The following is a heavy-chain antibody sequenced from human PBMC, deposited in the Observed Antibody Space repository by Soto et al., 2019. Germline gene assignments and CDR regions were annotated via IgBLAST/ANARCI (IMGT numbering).Heavy chain of an antibody. V-gene: IGHV4-59*01. Sequence: SETLSLTCTVSGGSISSYYWSWIRQPPGKGLEWIGYIYYSGSTNYNPSLKSRVTISVDTSKNQFSLKLSSVTAADTAVYYCARATIFGVVEFDAWGQGALVTVSS. CDR1: GGSISSYY. CDR2: IYYSGST. CDR3: ARATIFGVVEFDA. J-gene: IGHJ4*02. D-gene: IGHD3-3*01.